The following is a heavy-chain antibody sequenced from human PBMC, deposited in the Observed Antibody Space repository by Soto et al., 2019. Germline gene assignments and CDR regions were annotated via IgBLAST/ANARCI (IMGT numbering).Heavy chain of an antibody. V-gene: IGHV3-33*01. J-gene: IGHJ6*02. CDR2: IWYDGGNK. Sequence: GGSLRLSCAASGFTFSSYGMHWVRQAPGKGLEWVAVIWYDGGNKYYADSVKGRFTISRDNSKNTLYLQMNSLRAEDTAVYYCARDVRRRGCYYYYGMDVWGQGTTVTVSS. D-gene: IGHD3-16*01. CDR1: GFTFSSYG. CDR3: ARDVRRRGCYYYYGMDV.